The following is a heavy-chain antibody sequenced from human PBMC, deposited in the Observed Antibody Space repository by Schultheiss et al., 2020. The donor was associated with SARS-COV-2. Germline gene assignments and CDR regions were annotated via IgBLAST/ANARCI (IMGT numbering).Heavy chain of an antibody. J-gene: IGHJ4*02. D-gene: IGHD3-22*01. V-gene: IGHV3-15*01. Sequence: GESLKISCAASGFTFSNAWMSWVRQAPGKGLEWVGRIKSKTDGGTTDYAAPVKGRFTISRDDSKNTLYLQMNSLKTEDTAVYYCTTADSSGYYLFYFDYWGQGTLVTVSS. CDR3: TTADSSGYYLFYFDY. CDR2: IKSKTDGGTT. CDR1: GFTFSNAW.